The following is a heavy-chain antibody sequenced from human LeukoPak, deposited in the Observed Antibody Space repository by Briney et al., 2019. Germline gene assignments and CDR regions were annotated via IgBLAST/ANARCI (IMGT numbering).Heavy chain of an antibody. J-gene: IGHJ4*02. CDR3: ARAPITMVRGAYYFDY. V-gene: IGHV4-39*07. CDR2: IYYSGST. CDR1: GGSISSSSYY. Sequence: SETLSLTCTVSGGSISSSSYYWGWIRQPPGKGLEWIGSIYYSGSTNYNPSLKSRVTISVDTSKNQFSLKLSSVTAADTAVYYCARAPITMVRGAYYFDYWGQGTLVTVSS. D-gene: IGHD3-10*01.